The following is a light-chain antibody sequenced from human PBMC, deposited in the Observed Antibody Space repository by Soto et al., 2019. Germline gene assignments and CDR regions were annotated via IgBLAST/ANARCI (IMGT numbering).Light chain of an antibody. V-gene: IGKV1-39*01. J-gene: IGKJ1*01. CDR3: QQSYNTPLA. CDR1: QSISSF. Sequence: DIQMTQSPSSLSASVGDRVTITCRASQSISSFLNWYQQKPGKAPKLLISAASSLQSGVPSRFSGSGSGTDFTLSISSLQPEDFATYYCQQSYNTPLAFGQGTKVEIK. CDR2: AAS.